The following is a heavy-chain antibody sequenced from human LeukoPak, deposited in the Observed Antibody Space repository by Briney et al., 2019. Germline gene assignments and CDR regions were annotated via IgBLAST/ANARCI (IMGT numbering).Heavy chain of an antibody. CDR3: ARDLLPAAMGGYRFDP. D-gene: IGHD2-2*01. J-gene: IGHJ5*02. CDR1: GGSISSGSYY. Sequence: PSETLSLTCTVSGGSISSGSYYWSWIRQPPGKGLEWIGYIYYSGSTNYNPSLKSRVTISVDTSKNQFSPKLSSVTAADTAVYYCARDLLPAAMGGYRFDPWGQGTLVTVSS. CDR2: IYYSGST. V-gene: IGHV4-61*01.